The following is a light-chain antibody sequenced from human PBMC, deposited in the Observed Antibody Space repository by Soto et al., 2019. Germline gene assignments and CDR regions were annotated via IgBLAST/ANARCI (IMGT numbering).Light chain of an antibody. Sequence: EIVLTQSPGTLSLSPGERATLSCRASQSVSRSYLAWYQQKPGQPPRLLIYGASNRATGIPDRFSGSGSGKDFTLIIGRLEPEDFAVYYCQQYASSPPTFGGGTKVEIK. J-gene: IGKJ4*01. CDR3: QQYASSPPT. CDR2: GAS. V-gene: IGKV3-20*01. CDR1: QSVSRSY.